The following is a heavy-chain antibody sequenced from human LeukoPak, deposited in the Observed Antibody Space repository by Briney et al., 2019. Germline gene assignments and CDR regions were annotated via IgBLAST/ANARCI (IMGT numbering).Heavy chain of an antibody. CDR3: ARDTDSGCIFDY. CDR2: ISYDGSNK. V-gene: IGHV3-30-3*01. Sequence: QPGRSLRLSCAASGFTFSSYAMHWVRQAPGKGLEWVAVISYDGSNKYYADSVKGRFTISRDNSKNTLYLQMNSLRAEDTAVYYCARDTDSGCIFDYWGQGTLVTVSS. CDR1: GFTFSSYA. J-gene: IGHJ4*02. D-gene: IGHD6-19*01.